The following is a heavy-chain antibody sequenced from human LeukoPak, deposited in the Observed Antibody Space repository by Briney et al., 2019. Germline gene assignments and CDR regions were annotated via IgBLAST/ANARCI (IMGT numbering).Heavy chain of an antibody. D-gene: IGHD6-19*01. CDR2: IYARGST. V-gene: IGHV4-4*07. J-gene: IGHJ4*02. CDR1: GGSISTYY. CDR3: ARHGLSSGWYGFDY. Sequence: SETLSLTCTVSGGSISTYYWSWIRQPAGKGLEWIGRIYARGSTNYNPSLKSRVTMSIDTSKSKFSLKTRSVTAADTAVYYCARHGLSSGWYGFDYWGEGTLVTVSS.